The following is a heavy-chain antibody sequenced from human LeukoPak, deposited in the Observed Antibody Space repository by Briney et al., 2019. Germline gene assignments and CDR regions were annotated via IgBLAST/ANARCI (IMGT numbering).Heavy chain of an antibody. V-gene: IGHV3-48*01. CDR1: GFTFSSYS. J-gene: IGHJ4*02. Sequence: GGSLRLSCAASGFTFSSYSMNWVRQAPGKGPEWISYISSSGSTIYYADSVKGRFTISRDNAKNSLFLQMDSLRAEDTAVYYCAADPDTTMPWGPGTLVSVSS. CDR2: ISSSGSTI. D-gene: IGHD5-18*01. CDR3: AADPDTTMP.